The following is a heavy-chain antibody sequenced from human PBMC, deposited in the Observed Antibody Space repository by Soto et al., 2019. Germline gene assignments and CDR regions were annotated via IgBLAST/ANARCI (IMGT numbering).Heavy chain of an antibody. CDR1: GFTFRNYA. Sequence: SLRLSCVGSGFTFRNYAMQWVRQAPGKGLEWAALTSFDGFNQYYGKSVEGRFTISRDNSKNTLFLQMDGLRPEDSAMYSLAPFDYWGQGALVTVSS. CDR2: TSFDGFNQ. V-gene: IGHV3-30*03. CDR3: APFDY. J-gene: IGHJ4*02.